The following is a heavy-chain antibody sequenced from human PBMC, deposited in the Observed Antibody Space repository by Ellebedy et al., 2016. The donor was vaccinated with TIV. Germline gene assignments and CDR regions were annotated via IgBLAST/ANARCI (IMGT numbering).Heavy chain of an antibody. Sequence: GGSLRLXXAASGFTFSSYWMSWVRQAPGKGLEWVANIKQDGSEKYYVDSVKGRFTISRDNAKNSLYLQMNSLRAEDTAVYYCAREVGYSYGLTNIYYYYGMDVWGQGTTVTVSS. CDR1: GFTFSSYW. CDR3: AREVGYSYGLTNIYYYYGMDV. CDR2: IKQDGSEK. D-gene: IGHD5-18*01. V-gene: IGHV3-7*01. J-gene: IGHJ6*02.